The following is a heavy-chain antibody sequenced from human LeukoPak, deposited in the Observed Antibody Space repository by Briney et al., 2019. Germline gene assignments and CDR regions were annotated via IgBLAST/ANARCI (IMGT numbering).Heavy chain of an antibody. CDR2: INHSGST. CDR1: GGSFSGYY. Sequence: PSETLSLTCAVYGGSFSGYYWSWIRQPPGKGLEWIGEINHSGSTNYNPSLKSRVTISVDTSKNQFSLKLSSVTAADTAVYYCARDVVRGVNGMDVWGQGTTVTVSS. J-gene: IGHJ6*02. D-gene: IGHD3-10*01. CDR3: ARDVVRGVNGMDV. V-gene: IGHV4-34*01.